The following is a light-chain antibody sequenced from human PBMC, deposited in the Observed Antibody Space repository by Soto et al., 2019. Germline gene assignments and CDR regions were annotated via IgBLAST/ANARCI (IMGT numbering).Light chain of an antibody. V-gene: IGKV3-20*01. CDR2: GAS. J-gene: IGKJ4*01. CDR3: QQYGSSPLT. Sequence: EIVLTQSPGTLSLSPGERATLSCRASQSITNNYLAWYQQKPGRAHRLLIYGASSRATGIPDRFSGSGSGTDFTLTISRLEPEDFAVYYCQQYGSSPLTFGGGTKVEIK. CDR1: QSITNNY.